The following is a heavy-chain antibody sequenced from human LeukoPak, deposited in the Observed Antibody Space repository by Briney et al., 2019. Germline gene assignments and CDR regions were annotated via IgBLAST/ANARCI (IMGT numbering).Heavy chain of an antibody. V-gene: IGHV4-39*01. D-gene: IGHD3-22*01. J-gene: IGHJ4*02. CDR3: ARQDYYDRED. CDR2: IYYSGST. CDR1: GGSISSSSYY. Sequence: PSETLSLTCTVSGGSISSSSYYWGWIRQPPGKGLEWIGSIYYSGSTYYNPSFKSRVTISVDTSKNQFSLKLSSVTAADTAVYYCARQDYYDREDWGQGTLVTVSS.